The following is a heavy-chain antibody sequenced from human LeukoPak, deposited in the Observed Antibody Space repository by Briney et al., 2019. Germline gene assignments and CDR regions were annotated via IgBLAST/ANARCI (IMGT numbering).Heavy chain of an antibody. CDR1: GFTSSRFW. V-gene: IGHV3-7*03. D-gene: IGHD6-19*01. Sequence: GGSPRLSCAASGFTSSRFWMRWVRQAPGKGLEWVANIKQVGSEKYYVHSVKGRFTISRDKAKNSLYLQMNSLRAEDTAVYYCARDYGLDSSGWYPWGQGTLVTVSS. J-gene: IGHJ5*02. CDR2: IKQVGSEK. CDR3: ARDYGLDSSGWYP.